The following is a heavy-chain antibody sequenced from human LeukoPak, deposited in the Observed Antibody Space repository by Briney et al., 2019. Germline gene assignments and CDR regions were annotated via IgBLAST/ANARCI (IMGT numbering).Heavy chain of an antibody. Sequence: GGSLRLSCAASGFTFSSYAVNWVRQAPGKGLEWVSTISGNGGYTYYADSVKGRFTISRDNSKNTLYLQMTSLRAEDTAVYYRAKGYTYGSDWGQGTLVTVSS. J-gene: IGHJ4*02. CDR2: ISGNGGYT. CDR3: AKGYTYGSD. V-gene: IGHV3-23*01. CDR1: GFTFSSYA. D-gene: IGHD5-18*01.